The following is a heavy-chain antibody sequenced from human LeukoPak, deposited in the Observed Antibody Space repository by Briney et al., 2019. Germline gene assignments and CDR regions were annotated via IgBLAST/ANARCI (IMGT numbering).Heavy chain of an antibody. J-gene: IGHJ4*02. CDR2: IGYDGSQK. CDR3: AREYFPSGLLTIVFDN. D-gene: IGHD3-9*01. CDR1: GFSLSSYY. V-gene: IGHV3-7*01. Sequence: GGSLRLSCAASGFSLSSYYMSWVRQAPGKGLEWLANIGYDGSQKNYEDSLEGRFTISKDNAKNSLFLEINSLRAEDTAVYYCAREYFPSGLLTIVFDNWGQGTLVTVSS.